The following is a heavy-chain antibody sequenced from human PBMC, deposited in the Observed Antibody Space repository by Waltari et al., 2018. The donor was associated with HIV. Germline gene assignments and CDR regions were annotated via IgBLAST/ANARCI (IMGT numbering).Heavy chain of an antibody. Sequence: QVQLQQRGAGLLKTSETLSLTCAVYGGSFRGYHWRWIRQPPGKGLEWIGEVNDSGSTKYNPSLKSRATISADTSKNQFSLKLSSVTAADTAVYYCARVPTLVYFDYWGQGNLVTVSS. V-gene: IGHV4-34*01. CDR1: GGSFRGYH. J-gene: IGHJ4*02. CDR2: VNDSGST. D-gene: IGHD2-8*02. CDR3: ARVPTLVYFDY.